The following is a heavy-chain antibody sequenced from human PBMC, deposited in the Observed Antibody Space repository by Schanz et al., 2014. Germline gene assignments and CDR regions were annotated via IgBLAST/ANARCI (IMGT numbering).Heavy chain of an antibody. CDR1: GFSFSTYA. J-gene: IGHJ4*01. Sequence: QVQLVESGGGVVQPGRSLRLSCAASGFSFSTYAMHWVRQAPGKGLEWVAVILYDGSKTYYADSVKGRFTISRDNSKNTLYLHMSSLRAEDTALYLCAKERKDSYGSGPVAFDLWGQGTMVTVSS. CDR2: ILYDGSKT. D-gene: IGHD3-10*01. V-gene: IGHV3-33*03. CDR3: AKERKDSYGSGPVAFDL.